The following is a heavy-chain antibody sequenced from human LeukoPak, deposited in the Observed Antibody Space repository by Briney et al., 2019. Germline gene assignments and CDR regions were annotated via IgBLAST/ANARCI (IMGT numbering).Heavy chain of an antibody. D-gene: IGHD1-26*01. CDR3: AKAFRIVGIGNPDDAFDV. Sequence: GGSLRLSCAASGFTFSSYVMSWVRQAPGKGLEWVSAISGSGGSTYYADSVKGRFTLSRDNSENTLYLQLNSLRAEDSAIYYCAKAFRIVGIGNPDDAFDVWGQGTVVTVSS. V-gene: IGHV3-23*01. CDR2: ISGSGGST. CDR1: GFTFSSYV. J-gene: IGHJ3*01.